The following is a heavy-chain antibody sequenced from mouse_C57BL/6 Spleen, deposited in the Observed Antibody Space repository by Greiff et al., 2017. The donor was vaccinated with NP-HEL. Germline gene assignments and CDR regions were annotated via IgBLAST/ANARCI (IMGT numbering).Heavy chain of an antibody. V-gene: IGHV1-18*01. J-gene: IGHJ4*01. CDR1: GYTFTDYN. D-gene: IGHD1-1*01. CDR2: INPNNGGT. Sequence: VQLQQSGPELVKSGASVKIPCKASGYTFTDYNMDWVKQSHGKSLEWIGDINPNNGGTIYNQKFKGKATLTVDKSSSTAYMELRSLTSEDTAVYYCASSYDYAMDYWGQGTSVTVSS. CDR3: ASSYDYAMDY.